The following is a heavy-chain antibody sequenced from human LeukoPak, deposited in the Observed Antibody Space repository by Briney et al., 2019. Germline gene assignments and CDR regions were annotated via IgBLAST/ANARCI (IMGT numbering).Heavy chain of an antibody. CDR2: INWESSSM. CDR3: ARDMSYDSSGANFDF. J-gene: IGHJ4*02. D-gene: IGHD3-22*01. V-gene: IGHV3-9*01. Sequence: GGALRVSCESCGFDFGDHAMHGVRQAPGKGRDGISRINWESSSMTYADSVRGRFTISRDNAKNSLSLQMNSLRVEDTAFYYCARDMSYDSSGANFDFWGQGTLVTVSS. CDR1: GFDFGDHA.